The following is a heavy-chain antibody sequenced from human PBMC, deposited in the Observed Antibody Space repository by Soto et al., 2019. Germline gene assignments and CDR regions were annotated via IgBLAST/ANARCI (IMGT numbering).Heavy chain of an antibody. CDR1: GFTFSNAW. V-gene: IGHV3-15*01. CDR3: TTDGGDIVVVPAAIWNYYYMDV. CDR2: IKSKTDGGTT. D-gene: IGHD2-2*02. J-gene: IGHJ6*03. Sequence: EVQLVESGGGLVKPGGSLRLSCAASGFTFSNAWMSWVRQAPGKGLEWVGRIKSKTDGGTTDYAAPVKGRFTISRYDSKNTLYLQMNSLKTEDTAVYYCTTDGGDIVVVPAAIWNYYYMDVWGKGTTVTVSS.